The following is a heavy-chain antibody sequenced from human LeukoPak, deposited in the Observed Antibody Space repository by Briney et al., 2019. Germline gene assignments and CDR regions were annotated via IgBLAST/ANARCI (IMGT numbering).Heavy chain of an antibody. J-gene: IGHJ4*02. CDR2: IYPGDSDT. V-gene: IGHV5-51*01. CDR1: GYSFISYW. CDR3: ARSPYYDSSGFFDY. D-gene: IGHD3-22*01. Sequence: PGESLKISCKGSGYSFISYWIGWVRQMPGKGLEWMGIIYPGDSDTRYSPSFQGQVTISADKFISTAYLQWSSLKASDTAMYYCARSPYYDSSGFFDYWGQGTLVTVSS.